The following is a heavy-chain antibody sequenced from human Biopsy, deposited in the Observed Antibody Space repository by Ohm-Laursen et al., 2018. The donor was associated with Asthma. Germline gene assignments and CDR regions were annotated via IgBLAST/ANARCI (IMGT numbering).Heavy chain of an antibody. D-gene: IGHD5-18*01. V-gene: IGHV3-21*01. CDR3: ARFKRGYSYGYAGVFDY. CDR1: GFNFSYYS. J-gene: IGHJ4*02. Sequence: SLRLSYAASGFNFSYYSMIWVRQAPGTGLEWVATISSGSDYIFYADSVKGRFTISRDNAKNSLYLQMNSLRDEDTAVYYCARFKRGYSYGYAGVFDYWGQGTLVTVSS. CDR2: ISSGSDYI.